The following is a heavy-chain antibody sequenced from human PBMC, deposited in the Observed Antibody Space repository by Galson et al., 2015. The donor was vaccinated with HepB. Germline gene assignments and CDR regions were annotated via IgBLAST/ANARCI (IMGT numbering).Heavy chain of an antibody. CDR3: ARVRSLRYYDFWSGYWGIFDY. Sequence: SLRLSCAASGFTFSSYAMHWVRQAPGKGLEWVAVISYDGSNKYYADSVKGRFTISRDNSKNTLYLQMNSLRAEDTAVYYCARVRSLRYYDFWSGYWGIFDYWGQGTLVTVSS. CDR2: ISYDGSNK. J-gene: IGHJ4*02. V-gene: IGHV3-30-3*01. D-gene: IGHD3-3*01. CDR1: GFTFSSYA.